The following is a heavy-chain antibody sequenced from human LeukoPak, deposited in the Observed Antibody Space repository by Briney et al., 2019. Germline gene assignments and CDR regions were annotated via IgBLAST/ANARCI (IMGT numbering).Heavy chain of an antibody. D-gene: IGHD1-26*01. CDR3: ARGRSIVGAMAAMDV. J-gene: IGHJ6*04. CDR2: IYTSGST. CDR1: GGSISSGSYS. Sequence: PSETLSLTCTVSGGSISSGSYSWNWIRQPAGKGLEWIGRIYTSGSTNYIPSLKSRVTISLDTSKDQFSLKLSSVTAADTAVYYCARGRSIVGAMAAMDVWGKGTTVTISS. V-gene: IGHV4-61*02.